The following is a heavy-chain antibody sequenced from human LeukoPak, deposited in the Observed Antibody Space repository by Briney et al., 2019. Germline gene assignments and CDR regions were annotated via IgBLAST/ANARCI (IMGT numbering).Heavy chain of an antibody. J-gene: IGHJ5*02. CDR2: MNPNSCNT. Sequence: GASVKVSCKASGYTFTSYDINGVRQATGQGREWMGWMNPNSCNTSYAQKFQGRVTMTRNTSISTAYMELSSLRSEDTAVYYCARGPITFGGASFDPWGQGTLVTVSS. D-gene: IGHD3-16*01. V-gene: IGHV1-8*01. CDR3: ARGPITFGGASFDP. CDR1: GYTFTSYD.